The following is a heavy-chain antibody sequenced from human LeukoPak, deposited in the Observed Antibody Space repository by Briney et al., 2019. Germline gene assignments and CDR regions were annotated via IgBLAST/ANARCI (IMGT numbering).Heavy chain of an antibody. CDR3: ASPIYGDYDLGAFDI. CDR2: IIPIFGTA. Sequence: SVKVSCKASGGTFSSYAISWVRQAPGQGLEWMGGIIPIFGTANYAQKFQGRVTITTDESTSTAYMELSSLRSEDTAVYYCASPIYGDYDLGAFDIWGQGTMVTVSS. J-gene: IGHJ3*02. V-gene: IGHV1-69*05. D-gene: IGHD4-17*01. CDR1: GGTFSSYA.